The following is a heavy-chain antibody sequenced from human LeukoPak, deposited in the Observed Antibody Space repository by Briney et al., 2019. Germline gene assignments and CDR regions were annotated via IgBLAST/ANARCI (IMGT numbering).Heavy chain of an antibody. CDR2: ISTTGNT. D-gene: IGHD6-13*01. J-gene: IGHJ4*02. V-gene: IGHV4-4*07. Sequence: SWIRRPGXXGLXXIGRISTTGNTNYNPSLKSRVTMSVDTSKNQFSLRLSSVTAADTAVYYCAREGVISSRGLDYWGQGTLVTVSS. CDR3: AREGVISSRGLDY.